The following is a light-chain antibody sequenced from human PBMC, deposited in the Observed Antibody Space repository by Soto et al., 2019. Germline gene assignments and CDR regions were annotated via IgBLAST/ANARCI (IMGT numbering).Light chain of an antibody. V-gene: IGKV1-27*01. CDR3: QKYNSAPWT. CDR1: QGINND. CDR2: AAS. J-gene: IGKJ1*01. Sequence: DIQMTQSPSSLSASVGDRVTITCRASQGINNDLAWYQQKPGKVPKLLIHAASTFQSEVPSRFSGSGSGTDFSLTISILQPEDVAVYYCQKYNSAPWTFGQGTKVQI.